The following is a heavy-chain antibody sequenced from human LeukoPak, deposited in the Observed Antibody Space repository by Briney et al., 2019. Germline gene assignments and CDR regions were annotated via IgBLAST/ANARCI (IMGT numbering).Heavy chain of an antibody. Sequence: ASVKVSCKASGYTFTGYYMHWVRQAPGQGLEWMGWINPNSGNTGYAQKFQGRVTMTRNTSISTAYMELSSLRSEDTAVYYCASGRELEMANREFDYWGQGTLVTVSS. CDR3: ASGRELEMANREFDY. D-gene: IGHD1-7*01. J-gene: IGHJ4*02. V-gene: IGHV1-8*02. CDR1: GYTFTGYY. CDR2: INPNSGNT.